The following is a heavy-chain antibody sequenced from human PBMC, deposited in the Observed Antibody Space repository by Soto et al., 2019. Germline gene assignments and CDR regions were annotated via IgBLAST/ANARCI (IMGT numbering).Heavy chain of an antibody. CDR1: GFTFRSYS. J-gene: IGHJ6*02. V-gene: IGHV3-48*02. CDR3: ARGTGVGATDYYCYDMDV. Sequence: PGGSLRLSCAASGFTFRSYSMNWVRQAPGKGLEWVSYISSSSTSIHYADSVKGRFTISRDNAKNSLYLQMNSLRDEDTAVYYCARGTGVGATDYYCYDMDVWGQGTTVTVSS. CDR2: ISSSSTSI. D-gene: IGHD1-26*01.